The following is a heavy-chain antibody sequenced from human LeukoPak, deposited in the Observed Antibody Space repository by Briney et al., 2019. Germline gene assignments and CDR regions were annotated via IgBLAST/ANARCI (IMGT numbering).Heavy chain of an antibody. CDR1: GFTFNDYW. D-gene: IGHD2-2*01. J-gene: IGHJ4*02. V-gene: IGHV3-21*01. CDR3: ATAPTVSVGYCSSASCQADY. CDR2: ISGSSYYI. Sequence: PGGSLRLSCAASGFTFNDYWMSWVRRAPGKGREWVSSISGSSYYIYYADSVKGRFTISRDNAKNSLYLQMNSLTAEDTAVYHCATAPTVSVGYCSSASCQADYWGQRTLVTASS.